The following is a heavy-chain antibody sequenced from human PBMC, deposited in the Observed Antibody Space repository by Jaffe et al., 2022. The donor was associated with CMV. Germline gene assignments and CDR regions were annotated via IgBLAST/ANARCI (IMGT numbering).Heavy chain of an antibody. V-gene: IGHV3-7*01. CDR3: ARDYPHHYWYFDL. CDR1: GFTFSSYW. CDR2: IKQDGSEK. J-gene: IGHJ2*01. Sequence: EVQLVESGGGLVQPGGSLRLSCAASGFTFSSYWMSWVRQAPGKGLEWVANIKQDGSEKYYVDSVKGRFTISRDNAKNSLYLQMNSLRAEDTAVYYCARDYPHHYWYFDLWGRGTLVTVSS.